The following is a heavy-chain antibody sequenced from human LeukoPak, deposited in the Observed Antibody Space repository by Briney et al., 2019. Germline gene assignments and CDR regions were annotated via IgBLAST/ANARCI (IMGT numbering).Heavy chain of an antibody. CDR2: ISWNSGKI. CDR1: GFTFDDYA. V-gene: IGHV3-9*01. D-gene: IGHD2-2*02. Sequence: HPGGSLRLSCAASGFTFDDYAMHWVRQAPGKGLEWVSGISWNSGKIGYADSVKGRFTISRDNAKNSLHLQMNSLRAEDTALYYCAKDDCSSTSCYISRGGYLIDYWGQGTLVTVSS. J-gene: IGHJ4*02. CDR3: AKDDCSSTSCYISRGGYLIDY.